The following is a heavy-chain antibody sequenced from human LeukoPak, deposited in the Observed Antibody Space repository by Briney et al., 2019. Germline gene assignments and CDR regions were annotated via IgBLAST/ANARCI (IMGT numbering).Heavy chain of an antibody. CDR1: GVSISSSNSY. CDR3: ASRRYSGYVGHSSFDY. D-gene: IGHD5-12*01. CDR2: IYYSGST. Sequence: SETLSLTCSVSGVSISSSNSYWGWIRQPPGKGLEWIGSIYYSGSTYYNPSLKSRVTISVDTSKNQFSLKLSSVTAADTAVYYCASRRYSGYVGHSSFDYWGQGTLVTVSS. J-gene: IGHJ4*02. V-gene: IGHV4-39*01.